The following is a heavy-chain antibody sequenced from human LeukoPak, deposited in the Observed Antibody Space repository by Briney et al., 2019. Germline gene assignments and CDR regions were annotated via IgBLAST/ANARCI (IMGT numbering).Heavy chain of an antibody. CDR2: ISSSGSTI. CDR1: GFTFSDYY. V-gene: IGHV3-11*04. J-gene: IGHJ3*02. CDR3: AKLVGAGVNDAFDI. D-gene: IGHD1-26*01. Sequence: AGGSLRLSCAASGFTFSDYYMSWIRQAPGKGLEWVSYISSSGSTIYYADSVKGRFTISRDNAKNSLYLQMNSLRAEDTAVYYCAKLVGAGVNDAFDIWGQGTMVTVSS.